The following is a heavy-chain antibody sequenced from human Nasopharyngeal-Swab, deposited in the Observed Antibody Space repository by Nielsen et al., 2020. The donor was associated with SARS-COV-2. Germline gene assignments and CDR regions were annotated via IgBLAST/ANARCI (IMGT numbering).Heavy chain of an antibody. J-gene: IGHJ4*02. V-gene: IGHV1-2*04. CDR1: GYNFIDYY. D-gene: IGHD6-19*01. CDR3: ARSPVAGIYYFDY. Sequence: SVKVSCKASGYNFIDYYIHWVRQAPGQGLEWMAWINPNSGGTSYAQKFQGWVTVTRDTSISTAYMELSSLRSEDTAVYYCARSPVAGIYYFDYWGQGTLVTVSS. CDR2: INPNSGGT.